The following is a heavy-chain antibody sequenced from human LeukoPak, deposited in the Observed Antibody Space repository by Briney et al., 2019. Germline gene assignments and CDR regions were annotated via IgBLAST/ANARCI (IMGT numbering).Heavy chain of an antibody. J-gene: IGHJ4*02. V-gene: IGHV3-23*01. CDR2: ISGSGGST. CDR1: GFTFSSYA. Sequence: PGGSLGLSCAASGFTFSSYAMSWVRQAPGKGLEWVSAISGSGGSTYYADSVKGRFTISRDNSKNTLYLQMNSLRAEDTAVYYCAKDVTMIVVVIHFDYWGQGTLVSVSS. D-gene: IGHD3-22*01. CDR3: AKDVTMIVVVIHFDY.